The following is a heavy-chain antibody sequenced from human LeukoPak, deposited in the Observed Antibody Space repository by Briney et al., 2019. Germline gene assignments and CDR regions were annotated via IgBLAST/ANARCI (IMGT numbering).Heavy chain of an antibody. CDR1: GFTFSSYD. CDR3: ARGITMVRGVISHYGMDV. D-gene: IGHD3-10*01. CDR2: IGTAGDP. V-gene: IGHV3-13*05. Sequence: GGSLRLSCAASGFTFSSYDMHWVRQATGKGLEWASAIGTAGDPYYPGSVKGRFTISRENAKNSLYLQMNSLRAGDTAVYYCARGITMVRGVISHYGMDVWGKGTTVTVSS. J-gene: IGHJ6*04.